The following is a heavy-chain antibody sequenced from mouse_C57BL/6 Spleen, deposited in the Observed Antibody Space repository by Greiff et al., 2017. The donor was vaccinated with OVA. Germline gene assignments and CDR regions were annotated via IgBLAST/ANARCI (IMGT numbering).Heavy chain of an antibody. V-gene: IGHV1-81*01. CDR3: ARGDYDYDPAWFAY. J-gene: IGHJ3*01. D-gene: IGHD2-4*01. Sequence: VQRVESGAELARPGASVKLSCKASGYTFTSYGISWVKQRTGQGLEWIGEIYPRSGNTYYNEKFKGKATLTADKSSSTAYMELRSLTSEDSAVYFCARGDYDYDPAWFAYWGQGTLVTVSA. CDR1: GYTFTSYG. CDR2: IYPRSGNT.